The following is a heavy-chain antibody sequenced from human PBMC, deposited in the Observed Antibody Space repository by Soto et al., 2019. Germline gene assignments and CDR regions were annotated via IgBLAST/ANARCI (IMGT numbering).Heavy chain of an antibody. CDR3: ATDRMVEYCSGGSCYEFDY. CDR1: GYTLTELS. CDR2: FDPEDGET. J-gene: IGHJ4*02. Sequence: GASVKVSCKVSGYTLTELSMHWVRQAPGEGLEWMGGFDPEDGETIYAQKFQGRVTMTEDTSTDTAYMELSSLRSEDTAVYYCATDRMVEYCSGGSCYEFDYWGQGTLVTVSS. V-gene: IGHV1-24*01. D-gene: IGHD2-15*01.